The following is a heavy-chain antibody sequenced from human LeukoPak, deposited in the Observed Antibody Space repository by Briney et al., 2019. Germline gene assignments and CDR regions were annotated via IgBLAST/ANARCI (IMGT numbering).Heavy chain of an antibody. J-gene: IGHJ4*02. V-gene: IGHV3-21*01. CDR3: TRNYPIYNYGSFFDF. CDR2: ITSSSRYI. Sequence: PGGSLRLSCAASGFGFTTYSMNWVRQAPGKGLEWVSSITSSSRYIYYADSMKGRFTISRDNAKNSLYLQMNSLRAEDTAVYYCTRNYPIYNYGSFFDFGGQGTLVTVSS. CDR1: GFGFTTYS. D-gene: IGHD5-18*01.